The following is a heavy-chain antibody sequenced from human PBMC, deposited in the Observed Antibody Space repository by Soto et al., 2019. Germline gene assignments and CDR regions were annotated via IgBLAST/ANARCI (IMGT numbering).Heavy chain of an antibody. V-gene: IGHV3-74*01. J-gene: IGHJ4*02. D-gene: IGHD6-6*01. CDR2: INSDGSST. CDR3: ERNLPSRPGFAY. CDR1: GFTFSSYW. Sequence: GGSLRLSCAASGFTFSSYWMHWVRQAPGKGLVWVSRINSDGSSTSYADSVKGRFTISRDNAKNTLYLQMNSLRAEDTAVYYCERNLPSRPGFAYWGQGTLVTVSS.